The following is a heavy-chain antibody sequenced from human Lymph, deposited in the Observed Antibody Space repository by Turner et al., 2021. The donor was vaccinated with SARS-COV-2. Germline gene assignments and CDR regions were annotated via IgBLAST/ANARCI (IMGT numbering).Heavy chain of an antibody. CDR2: IYYRGST. CDR3: ARETVNNWVDP. CDR1: GGSMNSNY. V-gene: IGHV4-59*01. Sequence: QVQLQESGQRLVKPLEHLYLTCTVSGGSMNSNYWSWIRQPPGKRLEWIGYIYYRGSTNYNPSLKSRVTISVDTSKNQFSLKLTSVTAADTAIYYCARETVNNWVDPWGQGILVTVSS. J-gene: IGHJ5*02. D-gene: IGHD2-21*02.